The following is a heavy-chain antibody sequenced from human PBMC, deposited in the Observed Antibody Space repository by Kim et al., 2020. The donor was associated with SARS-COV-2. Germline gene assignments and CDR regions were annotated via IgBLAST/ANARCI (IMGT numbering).Heavy chain of an antibody. Sequence: SVKGRFTIYRDDAKNSLYLQMNSLRDEDTVVYYCARGFSDLGYNYYYMDVWGQGTTVTVSS. J-gene: IGHJ6*02. V-gene: IGHV3-48*02. D-gene: IGHD3-10*01. CDR3: ARGFSDLGYNYYYMDV.